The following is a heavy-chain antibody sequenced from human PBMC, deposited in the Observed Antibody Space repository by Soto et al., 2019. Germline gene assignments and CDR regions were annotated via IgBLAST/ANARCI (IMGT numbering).Heavy chain of an antibody. J-gene: IGHJ3*02. D-gene: IGHD3-22*01. CDR1: GGTFSSYA. CDR2: IIPIFGTA. V-gene: IGHV1-69*06. CDR3: ATSWSSGYYFVDDAFDI. Sequence: SVKVSCKASGGTFSSYAISWVRQAPGQGLEWMGGIIPIFGTANYAQKFQGRVTITADKSTSTAYMELSSLRSEDTAVYYCATSWSSGYYFVDDAFDIWGQGKMVTVSS.